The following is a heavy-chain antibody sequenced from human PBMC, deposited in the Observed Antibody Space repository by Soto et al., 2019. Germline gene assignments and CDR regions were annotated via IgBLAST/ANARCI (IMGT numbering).Heavy chain of an antibody. CDR1: GGPISSNY. CDR2: IYNSGST. CDR3: ARNTASSGWFFNF. D-gene: IGHD6-19*01. V-gene: IGHV4-59*01. J-gene: IGHJ4*02. Sequence: SETLSLTCTVSGGPISSNYWSWIRQPPGKGLEWIGYIYNSGSTNYNPSLKSRVTISLDTSKNQFSLKLSSVTAADTAVYYCARNTASSGWFFNFWGQGTLVTVSS.